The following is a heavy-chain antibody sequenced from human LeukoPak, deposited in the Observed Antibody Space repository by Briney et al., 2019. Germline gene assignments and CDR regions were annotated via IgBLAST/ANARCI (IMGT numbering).Heavy chain of an antibody. CDR2: INGDGTDT. Sequence: GGSLRLSCAASGFTFSSYAMSWVRQAPGKGLECVSAINGDGTDTYSADSVRGRFTISRASSENTLYLQLNNVRVEDTALYHCARQLGHCSDGTCYFDDWGQGTLVTVSS. J-gene: IGHJ4*02. CDR3: ARQLGHCSDGTCYFDD. D-gene: IGHD2-15*01. V-gene: IGHV3-23*01. CDR1: GFTFSSYA.